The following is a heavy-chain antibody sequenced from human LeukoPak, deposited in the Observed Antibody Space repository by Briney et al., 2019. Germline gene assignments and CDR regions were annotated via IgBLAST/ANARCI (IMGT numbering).Heavy chain of an antibody. CDR1: GFTFDDHA. Sequence: GGSLRLSCAASGFTFDDHAMHWVRQAPGKGLEWVSGISWNGGSIGYADSVKGRFTISRDNAKNSLYLQMNSLRPEDTALYFCAKDNYGDYGRLFDHWGQGTPVTVSS. CDR3: AKDNYGDYGRLFDH. J-gene: IGHJ5*02. V-gene: IGHV3-9*01. CDR2: ISWNGGSI. D-gene: IGHD4-17*01.